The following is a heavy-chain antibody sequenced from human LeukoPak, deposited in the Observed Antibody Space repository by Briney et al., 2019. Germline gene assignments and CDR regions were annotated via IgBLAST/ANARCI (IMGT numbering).Heavy chain of an antibody. J-gene: IGHJ4*02. D-gene: IGHD3-22*01. CDR2: ISGSGGST. CDR3: AKETYYYDSSGYYGGTGFDY. Sequence: GGSLRLSCAASGFTFSSYAMSWVRQAPGKGLEWVSAISGSGGSTYYADSVKGRFTISRDNSKNTLYLQMNSLRAEDTAVYYCAKETYYYDSSGYYGGTGFDYWGQGTLVTVSS. V-gene: IGHV3-23*01. CDR1: GFTFSSYA.